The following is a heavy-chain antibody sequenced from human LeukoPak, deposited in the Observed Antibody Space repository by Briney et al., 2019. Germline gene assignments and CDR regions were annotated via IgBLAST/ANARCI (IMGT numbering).Heavy chain of an antibody. CDR1: GGTLSSYA. Sequence: SVKVSCKASGGTLSSYAISCVRQAPGQGLEWIGGVMPIFGTANYAQKFHGRVTITADETTSTAYMELSSLRSEHTAVYYCARAITYYYDSSGYLKYFDYWGQGTLVTVSS. D-gene: IGHD3-22*01. J-gene: IGHJ4*02. CDR2: VMPIFGTA. V-gene: IGHV1-69*13. CDR3: ARAITYYYDSSGYLKYFDY.